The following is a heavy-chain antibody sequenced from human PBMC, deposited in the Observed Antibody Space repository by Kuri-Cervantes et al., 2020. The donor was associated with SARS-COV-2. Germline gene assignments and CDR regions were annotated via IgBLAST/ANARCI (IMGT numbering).Heavy chain of an antibody. CDR2: TRNKANSYTT. V-gene: IGHV3-72*01. CDR1: GFTFSDHY. CDR3: CRITMVRGVISPDY. D-gene: IGHD3-10*01. J-gene: IGHJ4*02. Sequence: GESLKISCAASGFTFSDHYMDWVRQAPGKGLEWVGRTRNKANSYTTEYAASVKGRFTISRDDSKNSLYLQMNSLKTEDTAVYYCCRITMVRGVISPDYLGQGNLVTVSS.